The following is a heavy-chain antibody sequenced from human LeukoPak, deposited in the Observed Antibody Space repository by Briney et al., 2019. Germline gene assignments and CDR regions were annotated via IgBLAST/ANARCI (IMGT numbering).Heavy chain of an antibody. CDR1: GYTFTSYG. CDR2: ISAYNGNT. CDR3: ARVTGLYSSEYYFDY. J-gene: IGHJ4*02. V-gene: IGHV1-18*04. Sequence: GASVKVSCKASGYTFTSYGISWVRQAPGKGLEWMGWISAYNGNTNYAQKLQGRVTMTTDTSTSTAYMELRSLRSDDTAVYYCARVTGLYSSEYYFDYWGQGTLVTVSS. D-gene: IGHD6-19*01.